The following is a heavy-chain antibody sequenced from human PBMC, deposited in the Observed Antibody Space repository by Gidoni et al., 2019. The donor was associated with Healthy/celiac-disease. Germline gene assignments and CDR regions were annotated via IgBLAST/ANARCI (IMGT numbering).Heavy chain of an antibody. CDR2: ISGSGGST. V-gene: IGHV3-23*01. Sequence: EVQLLESGGGLVQPGGSLRLSCAASGFTFRSYSMSWVRQAPGKGLEWVSAISGSGGSTYYADSVKGRFTISRDNSKNTLYLQMNSLRAEDTAVYYCAKDLFWSGYDRNDAFDIWGQGTMVTVSS. D-gene: IGHD3-3*01. CDR3: AKDLFWSGYDRNDAFDI. CDR1: GFTFRSYS. J-gene: IGHJ3*02.